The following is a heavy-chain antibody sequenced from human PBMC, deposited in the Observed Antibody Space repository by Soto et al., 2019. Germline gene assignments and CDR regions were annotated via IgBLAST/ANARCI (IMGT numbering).Heavy chain of an antibody. Sequence: ASVKVSCKASGHTFTGNYMHWVRQAPGQGLEWMGIINPDGDVTTYAHKFRGRVTLTREMSTSTSYMELRSLTSEDTAVYYCASKFSGGSFQYFDTRGQGTLVTVSS. CDR1: GHTFTGNY. CDR3: ASKFSGGSFQYFDT. CDR2: INPDGDVT. D-gene: IGHD1-26*01. J-gene: IGHJ4*02. V-gene: IGHV1-46*01.